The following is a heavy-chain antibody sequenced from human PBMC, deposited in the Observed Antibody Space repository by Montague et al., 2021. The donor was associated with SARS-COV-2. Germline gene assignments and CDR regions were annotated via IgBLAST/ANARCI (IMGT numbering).Heavy chain of an antibody. Sequence: SETLSLTCGVSGGSLSGYHWSWIRQPPGRGLEWIGEIGLSGSTNYNPSLKSRVTISLDTSKNQFSLKLTSVTAADTAVYYCARGLIDITMMVVVFTGASLYFDYWSQGTLVTVSS. CDR1: GGSLSGYH. D-gene: IGHD3-22*01. CDR2: IGLSGST. J-gene: IGHJ4*02. V-gene: IGHV4-34*01. CDR3: ARGLIDITMMVVVFTGASLYFDY.